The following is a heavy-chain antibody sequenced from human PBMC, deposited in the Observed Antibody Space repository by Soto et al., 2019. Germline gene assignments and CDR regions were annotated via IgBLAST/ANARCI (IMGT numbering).Heavy chain of an antibody. Sequence: EVKVVESGGGLVQPGGSLRLSCAASGFTFTTYWMHWVRQVPGKGLVWVSRIKGDGSSLSYADSVKGRFTISRDNVENTVYLQMGSLRADDTAVYYCARGLKNYYGVDVWGQGPTVTVSS. CDR2: IKGDGSSL. CDR3: ARGLKNYYGVDV. V-gene: IGHV3-74*01. CDR1: GFTFTTYW. J-gene: IGHJ6*02.